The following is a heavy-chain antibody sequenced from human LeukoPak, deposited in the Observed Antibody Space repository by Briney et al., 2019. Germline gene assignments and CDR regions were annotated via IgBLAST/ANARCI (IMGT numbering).Heavy chain of an antibody. CDR3: ARTGYSSGFGWLDP. J-gene: IGHJ5*02. V-gene: IGHV1-18*01. Sequence: ASVKVSCKASGYTFTSYDISWVREAPGQGLEWMGWISAYNGNTNYAQKLQGRVTMTTDTSTSTAYMELKSLRSDDTAVYYCARTGYSSGFGWLDPWGQGTPVTVSS. D-gene: IGHD6-19*01. CDR2: ISAYNGNT. CDR1: GYTFTSYD.